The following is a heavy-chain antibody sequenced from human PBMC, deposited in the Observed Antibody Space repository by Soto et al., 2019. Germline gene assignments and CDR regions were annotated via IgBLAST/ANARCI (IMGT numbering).Heavy chain of an antibody. J-gene: IGHJ2*01. D-gene: IGHD3-16*01. V-gene: IGHV4-4*07. Sequence: QVELQESGPGLVKPSETLSLTCTVSGDSIRGYSWSWIRQPAGQGLESLGRFFVTGRINYNPSRKRRVNMSLDTSTNQFSLRLTSVTAADTAVYFCAGGLGRYFDLWGRGTLVTVSS. CDR3: AGGLGRYFDL. CDR2: FFVTGRI. CDR1: GDSIRGYS.